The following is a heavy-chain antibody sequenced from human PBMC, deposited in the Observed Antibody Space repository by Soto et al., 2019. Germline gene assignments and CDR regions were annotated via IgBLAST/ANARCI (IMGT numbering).Heavy chain of an antibody. J-gene: IGHJ5*01. Sequence: SGPTLVNPTQTLTLTCTFSGFSLSTSGVGVGWIRQPPGKALEWLALIYWNDDKRYSPFLKSRLTITKDTSKNQVVLTMTNMDPVDTATNYCAHSRGHRSDGSCRFDSWGKGTLVTVRS. CDR3: AHSRGHRSDGSCRFDS. V-gene: IGHV2-5*01. D-gene: IGHD2-15*01. CDR1: GFSLSTSGVG. CDR2: IYWNDDK.